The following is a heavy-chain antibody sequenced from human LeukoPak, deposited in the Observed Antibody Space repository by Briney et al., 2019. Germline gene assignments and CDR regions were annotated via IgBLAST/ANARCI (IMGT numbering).Heavy chain of an antibody. CDR3: ARSEYYYGSGSLPAAY. CDR2: ISYDGSNK. D-gene: IGHD3-10*01. V-gene: IGHV3-30*04. CDR1: GFTFSSYA. J-gene: IGHJ4*02. Sequence: PGGSLRLSCAASGFTFSSYAMHWVRQAPGKGPEWVAVISYDGSNKYYADSVKGRFTISRDNSKNTLYLQMNSLRAEDTAVYYCARSEYYYGSGSLPAAYWGQGTLVTVSS.